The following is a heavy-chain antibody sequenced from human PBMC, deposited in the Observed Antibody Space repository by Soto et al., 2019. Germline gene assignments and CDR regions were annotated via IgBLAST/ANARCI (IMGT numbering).Heavy chain of an antibody. CDR3: AKDEGSGSYPDY. CDR1: GFTFTSYA. CDR2: ISGSGYST. J-gene: IGHJ4*02. D-gene: IGHD1-26*01. Sequence: ESGGGLVQPGGSLRLSCAASGFTFTSYAMSWVRQAPGKGLEWVSLISGSGYSTYYADSVKGRFTISRDNSKNTLYLQMNSLRAEDTAIYYCAKDEGSGSYPDYWGQGTLVTVSS. V-gene: IGHV3-23*01.